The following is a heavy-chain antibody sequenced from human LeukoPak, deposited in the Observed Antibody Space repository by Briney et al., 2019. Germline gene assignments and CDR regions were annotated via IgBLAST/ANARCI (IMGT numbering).Heavy chain of an antibody. V-gene: IGHV3-23*01. J-gene: IGHJ4*02. Sequence: PGGSLRLSCAASGFTFSTYAMSWVRQAPGKGLEWVSGISDGGGYTYYADSVKGRFTISRDNSQNTLYLQMNSLRADDTAVYHCAKEKKSGGWPIDYWGQGALVTVSS. CDR2: ISDGGGYT. D-gene: IGHD2-15*01. CDR3: AKEKKSGGWPIDY. CDR1: GFTFSTYA.